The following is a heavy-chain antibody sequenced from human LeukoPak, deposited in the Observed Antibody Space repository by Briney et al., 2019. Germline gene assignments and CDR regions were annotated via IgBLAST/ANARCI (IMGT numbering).Heavy chain of an antibody. Sequence: GGSLRLSCAASGFTFSSYWMSWVRQAPGKGLEWVANIKEDGSEKYYVDSVKGRFTISRDNAKNSLYLQMNSLRAEDTAVYYCVRGSGGYDPLDFDFWGQGTLVTVAS. CDR1: GFTFSSYW. CDR2: IKEDGSEK. V-gene: IGHV3-7*01. J-gene: IGHJ4*02. CDR3: VRGSGGYDPLDFDF. D-gene: IGHD5-12*01.